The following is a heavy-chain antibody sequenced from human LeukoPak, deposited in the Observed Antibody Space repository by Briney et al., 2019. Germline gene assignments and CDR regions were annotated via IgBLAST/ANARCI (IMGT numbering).Heavy chain of an antibody. V-gene: IGHV4-38-2*02. Sequence: PSETLSLTCTVSAYSISSGYYWGWIRQPPGKGLEWIGSIYHSGSTYYNPSLKSRVTISVDTSKSQFSLKLSSVTAADTAAYYCARDAREAVATFDYWGQGTLVTVSS. D-gene: IGHD6-19*01. J-gene: IGHJ4*02. CDR3: ARDAREAVATFDY. CDR1: AYSISSGYY. CDR2: IYHSGST.